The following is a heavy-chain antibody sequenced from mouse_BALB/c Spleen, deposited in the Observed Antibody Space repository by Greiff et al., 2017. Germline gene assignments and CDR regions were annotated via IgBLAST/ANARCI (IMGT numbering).Heavy chain of an antibody. CDR3: ARDRRYDWFAY. V-gene: IGHV1-9*01. J-gene: IGHJ3*01. CDR2: ILPGSGST. D-gene: IGHD2-14*01. CDR1: GYTFSSYW. Sequence: VKLVESGAELMKPGASVKISCKATGYTFSSYWIEWVKQRPGHGLEWIGEILPGSGSTNYNEKFKGKATFTADTSSNTAYMQLSSLTSEDSAVYYCARDRRYDWFAYWGQGTLVTVSA.